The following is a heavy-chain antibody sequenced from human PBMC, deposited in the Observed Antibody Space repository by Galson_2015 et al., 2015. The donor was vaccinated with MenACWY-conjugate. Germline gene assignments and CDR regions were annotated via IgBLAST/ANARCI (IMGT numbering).Heavy chain of an antibody. J-gene: IGHJ4*02. CDR2: INSDGRST. V-gene: IGHV3-74*01. CDR3: ARLAGNYRTTAHFDY. CDR1: GFTFSTYW. Sequence: SLRLSCAASGFTFSTYWMHWVRQAPGKGLEWVSRINSDGRSTSYADSVKGRFTISRDNAKNTLYLQMNSLRAEDTAVYYCARLAGNYRTTAHFDYRGQRTLVTVSS. D-gene: IGHD2/OR15-2a*01.